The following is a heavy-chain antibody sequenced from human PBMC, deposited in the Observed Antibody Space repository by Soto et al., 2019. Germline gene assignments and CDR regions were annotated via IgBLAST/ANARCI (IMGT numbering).Heavy chain of an antibody. V-gene: IGHV4-34*01. D-gene: IGHD6-19*01. Sequence: QVQLQQWGAGLLKPSETLSLTCAVYGGSFSGYYWSWIRQPPGKGLEWIGEINHSRSTDYNPSLKSRVTISVDTSKNQFSLKLSSVTAADTAVYYCARGPHKWLVYSYYYYGMDVWGQGTTVTVSS. J-gene: IGHJ6*02. CDR2: INHSRST. CDR1: GGSFSGYY. CDR3: ARGPHKWLVYSYYYYGMDV.